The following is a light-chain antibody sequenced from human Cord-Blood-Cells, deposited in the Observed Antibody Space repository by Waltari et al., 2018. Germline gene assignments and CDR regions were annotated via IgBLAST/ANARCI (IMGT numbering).Light chain of an antibody. CDR3: AAWDDSLNGPV. CDR2: SNN. CDR1: SSNIGSNT. V-gene: IGLV1-44*01. Sequence: QSVLTQPPSASGTPGLRVTISCSGSSSNIGSNTVNWYQQLPGTAPKLLNYSNNQRPSGVPDRFSGSESGTSASLAISGLQSEDEADYYCAAWDDSLNGPVFGGGTKLTVL. J-gene: IGLJ3*02.